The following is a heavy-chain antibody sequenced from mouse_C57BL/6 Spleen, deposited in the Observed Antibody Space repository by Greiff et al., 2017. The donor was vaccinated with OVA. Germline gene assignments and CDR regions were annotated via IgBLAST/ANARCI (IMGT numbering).Heavy chain of an antibody. Sequence: EVQGVESGGGLVKPGGSLKLSCAASGFTFSDYGMHWVRQAPEKGLEWVAYISSGSSTIYYTDTVKGRFTISRDNAKNTLFLQMTSLRSEDTAMYYCARRGYYGSSDLYFDYWGQGTTLTVSS. D-gene: IGHD1-1*01. CDR2: ISSGSSTI. J-gene: IGHJ2*01. CDR1: GFTFSDYG. CDR3: ARRGYYGSSDLYFDY. V-gene: IGHV5-17*01.